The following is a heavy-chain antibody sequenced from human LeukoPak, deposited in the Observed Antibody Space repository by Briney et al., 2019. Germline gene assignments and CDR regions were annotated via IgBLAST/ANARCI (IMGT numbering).Heavy chain of an antibody. J-gene: IGHJ4*02. CDR3: TTDLGYSYDDF. Sequence: GGSLRLSCAASGFSLTNAWMAWVRQAPGKGLEWVGRIRSKTVGGTTDYAAPVKGRFTISRDDSKQTLYLQMSSLKSGDTAVYYCTTDLGYSYDDFWGQGTLVTVSS. CDR2: IRSKTVGGTT. V-gene: IGHV3-15*01. D-gene: IGHD5-18*01. CDR1: GFSLTNAW.